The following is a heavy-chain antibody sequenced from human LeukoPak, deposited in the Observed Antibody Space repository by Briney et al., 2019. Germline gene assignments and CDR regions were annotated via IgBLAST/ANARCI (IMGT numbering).Heavy chain of an antibody. CDR1: GFSVSINY. J-gene: IGHJ4*02. Sequence: GGSLRLSCAASGFSVSINYISWVRQAPGGGLEWVSVIYSGGSTKYADSVKARFTISRDNSKNTVYLQMNSLRAEDTAVYYCARATLDNWGQGTLVTVSS. V-gene: IGHV3-53*01. CDR2: IYSGGST. CDR3: ARATLDN.